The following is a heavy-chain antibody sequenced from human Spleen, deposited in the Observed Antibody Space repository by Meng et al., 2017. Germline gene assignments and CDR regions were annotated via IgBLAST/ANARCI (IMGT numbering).Heavy chain of an antibody. CDR1: RFTCSSYG. J-gene: IGHJ4*02. CDR3: ARGRGMTTAKIDN. Sequence: GGSLRLSCAASRFTCSSYGMHWVRQAPGKGLKWVAVISYDGSNKYYADSVKGRFIISRDNTKNTLYLKMNSLRDEDTAVYYCARGRGMTTAKIDNWGQGTLVTVSS. V-gene: IGHV3-30*04. CDR2: ISYDGSNK. D-gene: IGHD4-11*01.